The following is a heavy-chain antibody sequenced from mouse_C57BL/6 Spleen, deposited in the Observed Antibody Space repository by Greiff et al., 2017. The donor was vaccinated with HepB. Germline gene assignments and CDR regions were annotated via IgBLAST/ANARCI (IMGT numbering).Heavy chain of an antibody. V-gene: IGHV3-6*01. CDR1: GYSITSGYY. D-gene: IGHD2-5*01. CDR3: AREYSNYVRFFAY. CDR2: ISYDGSN. J-gene: IGHJ3*01. Sequence: EVQLQQSGPGLVKPSQSLSLTCSVTGYSITSGYYWNWIRQFPGNKLEWMGYISYDGSNNYNPSPKNRISITRDTSKNQFFLKLNSVTIEDTATYCCAREYSNYVRFFAYWGQGTLVTVSA.